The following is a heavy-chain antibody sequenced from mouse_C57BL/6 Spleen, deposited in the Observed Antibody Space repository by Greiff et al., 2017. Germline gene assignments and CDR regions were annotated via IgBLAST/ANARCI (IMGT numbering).Heavy chain of an antibody. CDR2: ISSGSSTI. CDR3: ARAAYYYGDY. J-gene: IGHJ2*01. D-gene: IGHD6-1*01. CDR1: GFTFSDYG. V-gene: IGHV5-17*01. Sequence: EVHLVESGGGLVKPGGSLTLSCAASGFTFSDYGMHWVRQAPEKGLEWVAYISSGSSTIYYADTVKGRFTISRDNAKNTLFLQMTSLRSEDTAMYYCARAAYYYGDYWGQGTTLTVSS.